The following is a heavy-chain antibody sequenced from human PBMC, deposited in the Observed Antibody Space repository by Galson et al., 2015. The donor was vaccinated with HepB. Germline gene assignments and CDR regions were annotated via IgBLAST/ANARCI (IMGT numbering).Heavy chain of an antibody. D-gene: IGHD2-8*01. CDR1: GYSFINYW. J-gene: IGHJ5*02. Sequence: QSGAEVKKPGESLKISCKGSGYSFINYWIGWVRQMPGKGLEWMGIIYPTDSDTRYNPSFQDQVTISVDKSISTAYLQWSSLRASDTAIYYCARGDQPMIYAMNWFDLWGQGTLVTVSS. CDR3: ARGDQPMIYAMNWFDL. CDR2: IYPTDSDT. V-gene: IGHV5-51*03.